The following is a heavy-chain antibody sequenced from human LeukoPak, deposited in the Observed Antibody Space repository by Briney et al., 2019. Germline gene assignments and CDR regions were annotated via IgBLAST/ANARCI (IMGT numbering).Heavy chain of an antibody. Sequence: GGSLRLSCAASGFTVSDSFMTWVRQAPGKGLEWVSVIYVAGSTYYADSVKGRFTISRDNSKNTLYLQMNSLRAEDTAVYYCARGSYYYDSTRPFDYWGQGTLVTVSS. CDR2: IYVAGST. CDR1: GFTVSDSF. D-gene: IGHD3-22*01. CDR3: ARGSYYYDSTRPFDY. J-gene: IGHJ4*02. V-gene: IGHV3-53*01.